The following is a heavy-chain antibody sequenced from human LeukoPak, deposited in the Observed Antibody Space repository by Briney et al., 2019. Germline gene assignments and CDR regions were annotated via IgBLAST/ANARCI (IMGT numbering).Heavy chain of an antibody. Sequence: GGSLRLSCAASGFTVSSNYMSWVRQAPGKGLEWVPVIYSGGSTYYADSVKGRFTISRDNSKNTLYLQMNSLRAEDTAVYYCASAIAARETDAFDIWGQGTMVTVSS. J-gene: IGHJ3*02. CDR3: ASAIAARETDAFDI. CDR2: IYSGGST. V-gene: IGHV3-53*01. CDR1: GFTVSSNY. D-gene: IGHD6-6*01.